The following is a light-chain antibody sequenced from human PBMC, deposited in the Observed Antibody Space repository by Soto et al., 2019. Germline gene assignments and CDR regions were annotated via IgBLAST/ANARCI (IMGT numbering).Light chain of an antibody. CDR1: SSDVGAYNY. J-gene: IGLJ3*02. Sequence: QSALTQPPSASGSPGQSVTISCTGTSSDVGAYNYVSWYQQHAGKAPKLVIYEVTKRPSGVPDRFSGSKSANTASLTGSGLQAADEADYYCSAFASSNTWVFGGGTKLTVL. CDR3: SAFASSNTWV. V-gene: IGLV2-8*01. CDR2: EVT.